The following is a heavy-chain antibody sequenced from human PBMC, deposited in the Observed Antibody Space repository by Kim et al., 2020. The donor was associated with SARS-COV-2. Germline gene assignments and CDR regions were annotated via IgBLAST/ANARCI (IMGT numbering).Heavy chain of an antibody. V-gene: IGHV3-21*01. Sequence: GGSLRLSCAASGFTFSSYTMNWVRQAPGKGLEWVPSISSSSSYIYYAASVKGRFTISRDTAKKSLYLQMNSLRAEDTAVYYCMAGYCSSTSCYGNWLDPWGQGTLVTVSS. CDR1: GFTFSSYT. D-gene: IGHD2-2*01. CDR3: MAGYCSSTSCYGNWLDP. J-gene: IGHJ5*02. CDR2: ISSSSSYI.